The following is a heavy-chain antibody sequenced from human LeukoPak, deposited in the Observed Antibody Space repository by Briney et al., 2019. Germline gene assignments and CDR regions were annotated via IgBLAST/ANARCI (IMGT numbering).Heavy chain of an antibody. D-gene: IGHD1-26*01. CDR1: GGTFSSYA. Sequence: PRASVKVSCKASGGTFSSYAISWVRQAPGQGLEWLGRIIPILGIANYAQKFQGRVTITADKSTSTAYMELSSLRSEDTAVYYCAVVGATSGSDYWGQGTLVTVSS. V-gene: IGHV1-69*04. CDR3: AVVGATSGSDY. J-gene: IGHJ4*02. CDR2: IIPILGIA.